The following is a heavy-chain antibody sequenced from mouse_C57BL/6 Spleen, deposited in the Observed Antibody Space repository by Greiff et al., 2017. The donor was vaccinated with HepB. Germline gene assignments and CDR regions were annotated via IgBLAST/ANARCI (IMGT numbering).Heavy chain of an antibody. Sequence: QVQLKESGAELARPGASVKLSCKASGYTFTSYGISWVKQRTGQGLEWIGEIYPRSGNTYYNEKFKGKATLTADKSSSTAYMELRSLTSEDSAVYFCARFLYGSSPHAMDYWGQGTSVTVSS. CDR1: GYTFTSYG. CDR2: IYPRSGNT. CDR3: ARFLYGSSPHAMDY. J-gene: IGHJ4*01. D-gene: IGHD1-1*01. V-gene: IGHV1-81*01.